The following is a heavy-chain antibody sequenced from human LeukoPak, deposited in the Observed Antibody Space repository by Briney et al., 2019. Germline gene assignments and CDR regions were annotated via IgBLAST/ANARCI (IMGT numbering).Heavy chain of an antibody. CDR2: IHYSGTT. J-gene: IGHJ2*01. CDR1: GGSLSNIY. V-gene: IGHV4-59*01. CDR3: ARADWGYRYLDL. D-gene: IGHD7-27*01. Sequence: SETLSLTCTVSGGSLSNIYWTWIRQPPGTGLEWIGYIHYSGTTNYSPSLESRVTMSLDTSKKYLSLNLRSVTAADTAVYYCARADWGYRYLDLWGRGTLVTVSS.